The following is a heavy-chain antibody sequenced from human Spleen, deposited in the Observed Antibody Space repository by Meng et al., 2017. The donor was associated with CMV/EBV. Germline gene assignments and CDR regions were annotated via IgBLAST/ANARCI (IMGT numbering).Heavy chain of an antibody. V-gene: IGHV3-7*03. CDR3: AKNAMVRGYGMDV. Sequence: GESLKISCAASGFTFSSYWMSWVRQAPGKGLEWVANIKQDGSEKYYVDSVKGRFTISRDNAKNSLYLQMNSLRAEDTAVYYCAKNAMVRGYGMDVWGQGTTVTVSS. D-gene: IGHD3-10*01. J-gene: IGHJ6*02. CDR2: IKQDGSEK. CDR1: GFTFSSYW.